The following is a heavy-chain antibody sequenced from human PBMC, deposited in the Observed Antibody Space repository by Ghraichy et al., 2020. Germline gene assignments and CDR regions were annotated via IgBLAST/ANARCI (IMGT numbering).Heavy chain of an antibody. D-gene: IGHD6-25*01. Sequence: GALRLSCAASGFSVSTYWMHWVRQAPGKGLMWVSRINSEWTSTSYADFVKGRFTISRDNAKNSLYLQMHSLRVEDTGVYFCAREGEAAAGFYTFDYWGQGTLVTVSS. CDR2: INSEWTST. CDR3: AREGEAAAGFYTFDY. CDR1: GFSVSTYW. V-gene: IGHV3-74*01. J-gene: IGHJ4*02.